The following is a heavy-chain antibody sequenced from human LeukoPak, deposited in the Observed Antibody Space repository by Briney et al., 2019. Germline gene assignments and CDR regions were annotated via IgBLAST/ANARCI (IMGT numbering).Heavy chain of an antibody. D-gene: IGHD2-2*01. Sequence: ASVKVSCKVSGYTLTELSMHWVRQAPGKGLEWMGGFDPEDGETIYAQKFQGRVTMTEDTSKDTAYMELSSLRSEDTAVYYCATGRCSSTSCYGRDAFDIWGQGTMVTVSS. J-gene: IGHJ3*02. CDR2: FDPEDGET. V-gene: IGHV1-24*01. CDR1: GYTLTELS. CDR3: ATGRCSSTSCYGRDAFDI.